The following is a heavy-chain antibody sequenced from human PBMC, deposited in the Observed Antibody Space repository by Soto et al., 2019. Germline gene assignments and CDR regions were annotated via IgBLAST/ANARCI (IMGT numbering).Heavy chain of an antibody. J-gene: IGHJ4*02. CDR2: ISWNSGNI. CDR3: VRSKGGYSYGTPFDY. D-gene: IGHD5-18*01. CDR1: GFTFDDYA. Sequence: EVQLEESGGALVQPGRSLRLSCAASGFTFDDYAMYWVRQVLGKGLEWVSSISWNSGNIGYADSVKGRFTTSRDNAENYLYLQMNNLRPEDTALYYCVRSKGGYSYGTPFDYWGQGTLVTVSS. V-gene: IGHV3-9*01.